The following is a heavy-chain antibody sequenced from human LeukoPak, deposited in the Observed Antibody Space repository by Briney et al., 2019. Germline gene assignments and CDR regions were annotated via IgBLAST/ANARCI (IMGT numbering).Heavy chain of an antibody. D-gene: IGHD3-10*01. Sequence: GGSLRLSCAASGFTFSSYGMSWVRQAPGKGLEWVSAISGSGGSTYYADSVKGRFTISRDNSKNTLYLQMNSLRAEDTVVYYCAKGGITYYYYYMDVWGKGTTVTISS. CDR2: ISGSGGST. J-gene: IGHJ6*03. V-gene: IGHV3-23*01. CDR3: AKGGITYYYYYMDV. CDR1: GFTFSSYG.